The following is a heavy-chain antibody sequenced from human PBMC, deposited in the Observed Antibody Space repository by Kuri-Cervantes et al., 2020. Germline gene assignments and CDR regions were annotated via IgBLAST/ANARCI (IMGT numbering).Heavy chain of an antibody. CDR2: ISYDGSNK. D-gene: IGHD4-17*01. Sequence: GESLKISCAASGFTFSSYAMHWVRQAPGKGLEWVAVISYDGSNKYYADSVKGRFTISRDNSKNTQYLQMNSLRAEDTAVYFCARACSDVTCAQTVTDAFDIWSQGTLVTVSS. CDR3: ARACSDVTCAQTVTDAFDI. J-gene: IGHJ3*02. V-gene: IGHV3-30-3*01. CDR1: GFTFSSYA.